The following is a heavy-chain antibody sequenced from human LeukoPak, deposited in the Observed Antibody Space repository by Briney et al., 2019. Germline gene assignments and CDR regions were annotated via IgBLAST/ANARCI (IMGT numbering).Heavy chain of an antibody. CDR3: ARQLGAVAGTRANYYYGMDG. D-gene: IGHD6-19*01. Sequence: VASVTVSYRASGYTFTVYYMHWVRQAPGQGLEGMGWINPNSGGTNYAQKFQGWVTITRDTSISTAYMELSRLRSDDTAVYYCARQLGAVAGTRANYYYGMDGWGQGTTVTVSS. CDR2: INPNSGGT. J-gene: IGHJ6*02. CDR1: GYTFTVYY. V-gene: IGHV1-2*04.